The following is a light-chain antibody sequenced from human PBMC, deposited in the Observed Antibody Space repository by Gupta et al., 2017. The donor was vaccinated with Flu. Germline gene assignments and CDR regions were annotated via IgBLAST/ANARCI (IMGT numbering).Light chain of an antibody. V-gene: IGKV3-11*01. Sequence: EIVLTQSPATLSLSPGERATLSCRASQSVSSSLAWYQQKPGQAPRLLIYDASNRATGITARFSGSGSGTDFTLTISSLDPEDLAVYYCQQRSKWPVTFGQGTRLEI. CDR3: QQRSKWPVT. J-gene: IGKJ5*01. CDR2: DAS. CDR1: QSVSSS.